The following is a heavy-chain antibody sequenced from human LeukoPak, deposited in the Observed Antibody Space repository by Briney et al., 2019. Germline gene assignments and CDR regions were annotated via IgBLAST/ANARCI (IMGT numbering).Heavy chain of an antibody. V-gene: IGHV3-30-3*01. D-gene: IGHD1-26*01. Sequence: QPGRSLRLSCAASGFTFSSYAMHWVRQAPGKGLEWVAVISYDGSNKYYADSVKGRFTISRDNSKNTLYLQMNSLRAEDTAVYYCARDRLPGGLDYYYYGMDVWGQGTTVTVSS. CDR3: ARDRLPGGLDYYYYGMDV. CDR1: GFTFSSYA. CDR2: ISYDGSNK. J-gene: IGHJ6*02.